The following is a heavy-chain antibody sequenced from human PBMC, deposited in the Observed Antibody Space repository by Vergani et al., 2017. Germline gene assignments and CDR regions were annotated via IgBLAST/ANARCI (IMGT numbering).Heavy chain of an antibody. CDR3: AKTEPPLDIVVVPAATTERWFDP. D-gene: IGHD2-2*03. CDR1: GGSISSSSYY. Sequence: QLQLQESGPGLVKPSETLSLTCTVSGGSISSSSYYWGWIRQPPGKGLEWIGSIYYSGSTYYNPSLKSRVTISVDTSKNQFSLKLSSVTAADTAVYYCAKTEPPLDIVVVPAATTERWFDPWGQGTLVTVSS. CDR2: IYYSGST. V-gene: IGHV4-39*01. J-gene: IGHJ5*02.